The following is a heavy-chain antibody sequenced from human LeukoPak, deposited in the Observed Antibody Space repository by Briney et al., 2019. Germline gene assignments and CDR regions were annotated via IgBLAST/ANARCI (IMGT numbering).Heavy chain of an antibody. CDR1: GGSISSSYW. V-gene: IGHV4-4*02. D-gene: IGHD3-10*01. CDR3: ARFGSDTYGYKYYFDY. J-gene: IGHJ4*02. CDR2: ISDSGST. Sequence: PSETLSLTCAVSGGSISSSYWWSWVRQPPGKGLEWIGYISDSGSTNYNPSLKSRVTLSADTSKNQFSLKLSSVTAADTAVYYCARFGSDTYGYKYYFDYWGQGTLVTVSS.